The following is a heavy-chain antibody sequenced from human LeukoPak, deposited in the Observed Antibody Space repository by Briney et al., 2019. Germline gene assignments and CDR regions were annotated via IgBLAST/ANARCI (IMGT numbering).Heavy chain of an antibody. CDR3: ARDGFLGYCSGGSCYSGYCYYMDV. D-gene: IGHD2-15*01. CDR1: GGSISSYY. Sequence: SETLSLTCTVSGGSISSYYWSWIRQSAGKGLEWIGRIYTSGSTNYNPSLKSRVTMSVDTSKNQFSLKLSSVTAADTAVYYCARDGFLGYCSGGSCYSGYCYYMDVWGKGTTVTVSS. V-gene: IGHV4-4*07. CDR2: IYTSGST. J-gene: IGHJ6*03.